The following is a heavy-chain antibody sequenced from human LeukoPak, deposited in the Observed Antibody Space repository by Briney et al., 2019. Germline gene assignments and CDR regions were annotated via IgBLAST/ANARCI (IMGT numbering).Heavy chain of an antibody. Sequence: GGSLRLSCAASGFTFSTYGMHWVRQAPGKGLEWVAVIWYDGSNKYYADSVKGRFTISRDNSKNTLFLQMNSLRAEGTAVYYCAKEFSAAAYYFHYWGQGTLVTVSS. V-gene: IGHV3-33*06. CDR1: GFTFSTYG. CDR3: AKEFSAAAYYFHY. D-gene: IGHD6-25*01. CDR2: IWYDGSNK. J-gene: IGHJ4*02.